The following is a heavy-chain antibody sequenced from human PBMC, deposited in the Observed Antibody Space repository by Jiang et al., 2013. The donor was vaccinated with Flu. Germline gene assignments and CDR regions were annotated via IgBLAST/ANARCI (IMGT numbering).Heavy chain of an antibody. CDR1: GFTFDDYA. V-gene: IGHV3-43D*03. Sequence: VQLLESGGVVVQPGGSLRLSCAASGFTFDDYAMHWVRQAPGKGLEWVSLISWDGGSTYYADSVKGRFTISRDNSKNSLYLQMNSLRAEDTALYYCAKGTPGSGFRELLNFDYWGQGTLVTVSS. CDR2: ISWDGGST. CDR3: AKGTPGSGFRELLNFDY. D-gene: IGHD3-10*01. J-gene: IGHJ4*02.